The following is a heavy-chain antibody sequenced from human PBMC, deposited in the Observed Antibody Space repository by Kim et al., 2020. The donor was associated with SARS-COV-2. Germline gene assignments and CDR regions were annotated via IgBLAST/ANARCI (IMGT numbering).Heavy chain of an antibody. D-gene: IGHD3-10*01. CDR2: IDYRGST. Sequence: SETLSLTCIVSGGSISRSYYYWGWIRPPPGKGLEWIGRIDYRGSTHPNPTLKSRVTISVDTTQSHLSLTLSSVTAAATAVYYCARCKYYPSYGVDGWGQRTPVTVSS. J-gene: IGHJ6*02. CDR1: GGSISRSYYY. CDR3: ARCKYYPSYGVDG. V-gene: IGHV4-39*02.